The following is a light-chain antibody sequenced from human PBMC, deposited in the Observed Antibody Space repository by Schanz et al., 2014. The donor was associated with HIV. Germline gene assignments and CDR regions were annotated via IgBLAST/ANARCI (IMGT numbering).Light chain of an antibody. CDR2: SSN. CDR3: VLYMGSDMYWV. Sequence: QTVVTQEPPFSVSPGGTVTLTCGLNSGSVSTRNYPSWYQQIPGQAPRRLIYSSNTRSSGVPDRFSGSILGNKAALTITGAQADDESDYYCVLYMGSDMYWVFGGGTKLTVL. V-gene: IGLV8-61*01. CDR1: SGSVSTRNY. J-gene: IGLJ3*02.